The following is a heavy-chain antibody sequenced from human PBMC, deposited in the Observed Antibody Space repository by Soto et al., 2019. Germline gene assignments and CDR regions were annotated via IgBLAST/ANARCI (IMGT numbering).Heavy chain of an antibody. J-gene: IGHJ6*02. Sequence: GGSLRLSCAASGFTFSSYGRHWVRQAPGKGLEWVAVISYDGSNKYYADSVKGRFTISRDNSKNTLYLQMNSLRAEDTAVYYCAKDSCSGGSCSVYYYYGMDVWGQGTTVTVSS. CDR3: AKDSCSGGSCSVYYYYGMDV. D-gene: IGHD2-15*01. CDR1: GFTFSSYG. CDR2: ISYDGSNK. V-gene: IGHV3-30*18.